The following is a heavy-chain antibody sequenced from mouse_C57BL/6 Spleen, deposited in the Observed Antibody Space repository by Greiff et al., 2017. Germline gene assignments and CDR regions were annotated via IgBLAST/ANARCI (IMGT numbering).Heavy chain of an antibody. Sequence: VQVVESGAELVKPGASVKISCKASGYAFSSYWMNWVKQRPGKGLEWIGQIYPGDGDTNYNGKFKGKATLTADKSSSTAYMQLSSLTSEDSAVYFCARGDGYAFADWGKGTLVTVSA. CDR1: GYAFSSYW. D-gene: IGHD2-3*01. J-gene: IGHJ3*01. CDR2: IYPGDGDT. V-gene: IGHV1-80*01. CDR3: ARGDGYAFAD.